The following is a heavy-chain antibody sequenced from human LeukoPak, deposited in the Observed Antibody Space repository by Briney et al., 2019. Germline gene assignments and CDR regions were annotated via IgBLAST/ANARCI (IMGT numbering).Heavy chain of an antibody. J-gene: IGHJ4*02. CDR2: ISSSGSTI. Sequence: GGSLRLSCAASGFTFSDYYMSWIRQAPGKGLEWVSYISSSGSTIYYADSVKGRFTISRDNAKNSLYLQMNSLRAEDTAVYYCASPSVVPAAMIDYWGQGTLVTVSS. CDR1: GFTFSDYY. D-gene: IGHD2-2*01. V-gene: IGHV3-11*01. CDR3: ASPSVVPAAMIDY.